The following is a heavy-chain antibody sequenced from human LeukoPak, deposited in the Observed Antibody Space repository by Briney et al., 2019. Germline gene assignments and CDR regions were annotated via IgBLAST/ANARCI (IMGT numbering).Heavy chain of an antibody. CDR3: ATYCSSTSCYTKDN. Sequence: PSETLSLTCTVSGGSISSSSYYWGWIRQPPGKGLEWIGSIYYSGSTYYNPSLKSRVTISVDTSKNQFSLKLSSVTAADTAVYYCATYCSSTSCYTKDNWGQGTLVTVPS. J-gene: IGHJ4*02. CDR2: IYYSGST. D-gene: IGHD2-2*02. V-gene: IGHV4-39*01. CDR1: GGSISSSSYY.